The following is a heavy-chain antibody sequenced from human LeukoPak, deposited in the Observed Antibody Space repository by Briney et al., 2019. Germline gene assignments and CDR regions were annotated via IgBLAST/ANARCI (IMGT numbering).Heavy chain of an antibody. CDR3: ARDRGRDGYNLLWGDAFDI. V-gene: IGHV3-23*01. D-gene: IGHD5-24*01. CDR1: GFTFSSYA. Sequence: PGGSLRLSCATSGFTFSSYAMSWVRQAPGKGLEWVSTISPSGGVTFYLDSVKGRFTISRDNAKNTLYLQMDSLRAEDTAVYYCARDRGRDGYNLLWGDAFDIWGQGTMVTVSS. CDR2: ISPSGGVT. J-gene: IGHJ3*02.